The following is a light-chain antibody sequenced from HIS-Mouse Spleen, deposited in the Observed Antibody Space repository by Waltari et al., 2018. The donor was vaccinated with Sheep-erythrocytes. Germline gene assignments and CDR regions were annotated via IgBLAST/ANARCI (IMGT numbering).Light chain of an antibody. CDR1: LGISGA. CDR2: DAS. V-gene: IGKV1-13*02. Sequence: AIQLTQSPSSLSASVGDRVTITFRASLGISGALAWYQQKPGKAPKLLIYDASSLESGVPSRFSGSGSGTDFTLTISSLQPEDFATYYCQQFNSYPHTFGQGTKLEIK. CDR3: QQFNSYPHT. J-gene: IGKJ2*01.